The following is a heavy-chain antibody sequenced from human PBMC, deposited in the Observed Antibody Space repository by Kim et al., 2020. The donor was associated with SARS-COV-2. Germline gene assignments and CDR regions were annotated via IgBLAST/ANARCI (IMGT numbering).Heavy chain of an antibody. Sequence: GGSLRLSCAASGFTFSSYSMNWVRQAPGKGLEWVSSISSSSSYIYYADSVKGRFTISRDNAKNSLYLQMNSLRAEDTAVYYCARYGDIVVVPAAYYYYYGMDVWGQGTTVTVSS. CDR3: ARYGDIVVVPAAYYYYYGMDV. J-gene: IGHJ6*02. CDR2: ISSSSSYI. D-gene: IGHD2-2*01. V-gene: IGHV3-21*01. CDR1: GFTFSSYS.